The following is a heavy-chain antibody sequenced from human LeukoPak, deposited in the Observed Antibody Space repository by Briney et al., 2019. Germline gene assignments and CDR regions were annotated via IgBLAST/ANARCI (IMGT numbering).Heavy chain of an antibody. D-gene: IGHD2-2*01. Sequence: GGSLRLSCAASGFTFSSYGMHWVRQAPGKGLEWVAVISYDGSNKYYADSVKGRFTISRDNSKNTLYLQMNSLRAEDTAVYYCAKLPTIVVVPAACLFDYWGQGTLVTVSS. CDR2: ISYDGSNK. V-gene: IGHV3-30*18. CDR1: GFTFSSYG. CDR3: AKLPTIVVVPAACLFDY. J-gene: IGHJ4*02.